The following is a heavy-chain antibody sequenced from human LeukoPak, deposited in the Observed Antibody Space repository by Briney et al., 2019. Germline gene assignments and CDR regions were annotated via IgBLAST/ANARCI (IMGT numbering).Heavy chain of an antibody. Sequence: PSETLSLTCTVSGGSISSSSFYWGWIRQPPVKGLEWIGSIFYTGSTYYTPSLKSRVTISVDTSKNQFSLKLSSVTAADTAVYYCARIYYYYYYMDVWGKGTTVTVSS. CDR3: ARIYYYYYYMDV. J-gene: IGHJ6*03. CDR2: IFYTGST. V-gene: IGHV4-39*07. CDR1: GGSISSSSFY.